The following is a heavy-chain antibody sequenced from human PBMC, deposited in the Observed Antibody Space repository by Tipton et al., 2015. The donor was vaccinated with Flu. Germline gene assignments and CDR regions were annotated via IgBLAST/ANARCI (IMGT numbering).Heavy chain of an antibody. CDR1: GFSVDTNY. V-gene: IGHV3-66*02. J-gene: IGHJ5*02. Sequence: SLRLSCRASGFSVDTNYMTWVRQAPGKGLQWVSVIYDNNSTYYADSVKGRFAFSRDSAKNTLYLHMNSLTTDDTAVYYCARVTKFLNCFDIWGLGTLVTVS. CDR3: ARVTKFLNCFDI. CDR2: IYDNNST. D-gene: IGHD2-21*01.